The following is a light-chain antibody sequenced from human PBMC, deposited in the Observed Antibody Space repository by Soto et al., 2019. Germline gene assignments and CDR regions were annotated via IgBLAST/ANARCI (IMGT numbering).Light chain of an antibody. V-gene: IGKV3-11*01. J-gene: IGKJ4*01. Sequence: EILLNRSQATLLLPPGDRATPPARPSRSFGSDLGWYQQRPAQAPRLLIYDASNRATGIPARFSGSGSGTDFTLTISSLEPEDFAVYYCQQRSDWPSTFGGGTKVEIK. CDR2: DAS. CDR3: QQRSDWPST. CDR1: RSFGSD.